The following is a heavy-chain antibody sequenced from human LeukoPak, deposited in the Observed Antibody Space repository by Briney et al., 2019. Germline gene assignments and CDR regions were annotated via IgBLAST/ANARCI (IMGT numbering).Heavy chain of an antibody. CDR1: GYTFTGYY. CDR3: ARATNKWFGEFNYGMDV. Sequence: GASVKVSCKASGYTFTGYYMHWVRQAPGQGLEWMGWINPNSGGTNYAQKFQGWVTMTRDTSISTAYMELSRLRSDDTAVYYCARATNKWFGEFNYGMDVWGQGTTVTVSS. CDR2: INPNSGGT. V-gene: IGHV1-2*04. D-gene: IGHD3-10*01. J-gene: IGHJ6*02.